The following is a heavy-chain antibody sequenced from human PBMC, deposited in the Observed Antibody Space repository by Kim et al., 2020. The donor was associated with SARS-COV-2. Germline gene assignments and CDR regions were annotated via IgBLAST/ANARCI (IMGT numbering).Heavy chain of an antibody. D-gene: IGHD6-13*01. J-gene: IGHJ4*02. V-gene: IGHV3-15*01. CDR3: TTLISAAGRGY. Sequence: DYAEPVKGRFTMSREDSKNTLHLQMNRLETEDTGVYYCTTLISAAGRGYWGQGTLVTVSS.